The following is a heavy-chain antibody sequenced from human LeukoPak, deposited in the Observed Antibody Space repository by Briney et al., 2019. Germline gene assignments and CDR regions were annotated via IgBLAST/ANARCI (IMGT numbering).Heavy chain of an antibody. V-gene: IGHV5-51*01. J-gene: IGHJ4*02. CDR2: IYPRDSDT. D-gene: IGHD4-17*01. CDR1: GYSFTSYW. CDR3: ARPGYYGDNSFDS. Sequence: PGASLKISCKGSGYSFTSYWIGWVRQVPGKGLESMGIIYPRDSDTRYSPSFQGRVTISADKSISTAYLQWSSLKASDTAMYYCARPGYYGDNSFDSWGQGTLVTVSS.